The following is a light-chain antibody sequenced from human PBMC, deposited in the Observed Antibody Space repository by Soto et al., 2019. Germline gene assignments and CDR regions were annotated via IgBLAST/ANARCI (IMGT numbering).Light chain of an antibody. V-gene: IGKV3-20*01. Sequence: EIVMTQSPATLSVSPGERATLSCRASQNIRSNVAWYQQRPGQAPRFLIYGASSRATGIPDGFSGSGSGTDFTLTISRLEPEDFAVYYCQQYGSSPRTFGQGTKVDIK. CDR3: QQYGSSPRT. CDR1: QNIRSN. J-gene: IGKJ1*01. CDR2: GAS.